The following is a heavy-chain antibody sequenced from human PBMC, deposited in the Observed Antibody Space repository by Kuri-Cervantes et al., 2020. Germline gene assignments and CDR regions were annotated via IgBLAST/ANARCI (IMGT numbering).Heavy chain of an antibody. J-gene: IGHJ3*02. Sequence: ASVKVSCKASGYTFTGYYMHWVRQAPGQGLEWMGIINPSGGGTNYAQKFQGRVTMTRDTSISTAYMELSRLRSDDTAVYYCARDDHYGSGSYFAFDIWGQGTMVTVSS. CDR3: ARDDHYGSGSYFAFDI. D-gene: IGHD3-10*01. CDR2: INPSGGGT. CDR1: GYTFTGYY. V-gene: IGHV1-2*02.